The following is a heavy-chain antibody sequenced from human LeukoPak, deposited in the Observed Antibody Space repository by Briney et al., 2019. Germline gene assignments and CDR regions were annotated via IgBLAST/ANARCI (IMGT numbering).Heavy chain of an antibody. J-gene: IGHJ4*02. CDR1: GFTFSSYA. CDR2: ISYDGSNK. V-gene: IGHV3-30*04. Sequence: GGSLRLSCAASGFTFSSYAMHWVRQAPGKGLEWVAVISYDGSNKYYADSVKGRFTISRDNSKNTLYLQMNSLRAEDTAVYYCAREGAYDILTGYYSFDYWGQGTLVTVPS. D-gene: IGHD3-9*01. CDR3: AREGAYDILTGYYSFDY.